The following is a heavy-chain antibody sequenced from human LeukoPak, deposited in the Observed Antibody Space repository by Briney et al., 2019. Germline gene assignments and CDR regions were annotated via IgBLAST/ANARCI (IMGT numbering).Heavy chain of an antibody. CDR2: IYYSGST. J-gene: IGHJ4*02. D-gene: IGHD3-22*01. CDR3: ARRGYYYDSSGYYF. Sequence: SETLSLTCTVSGGSISSSSYYWGWIRQPPGKGLEWIGSIYYSGSTYYNPSLRSRVTISVDTSKNQFSLKLSSVTAADTAVHYCARRGYYYDSSGYYFWGQGTLVTVSS. CDR1: GGSISSSSYY. V-gene: IGHV4-39*01.